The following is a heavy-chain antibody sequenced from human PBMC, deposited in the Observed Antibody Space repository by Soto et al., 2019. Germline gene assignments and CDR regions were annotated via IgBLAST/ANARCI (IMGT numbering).Heavy chain of an antibody. Sequence: QVQLVESGGGVVQPGRSLRLSCAASGFTFSSYAMHWVRQAPGKGLEWVAVISYDGSNKYYADSVKGRFTISRDNSKNTLYLQMNSLRAEDTAVYYCARGGNVDTAMVTGYWGQGTLVTVSS. J-gene: IGHJ4*02. D-gene: IGHD5-18*01. V-gene: IGHV3-30-3*01. CDR1: GFTFSSYA. CDR3: ARGGNVDTAMVTGY. CDR2: ISYDGSNK.